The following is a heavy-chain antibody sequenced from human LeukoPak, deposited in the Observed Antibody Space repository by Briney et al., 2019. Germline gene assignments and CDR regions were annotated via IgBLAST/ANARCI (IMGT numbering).Heavy chain of an antibody. CDR3: ASVGSGYRPLDY. Sequence: ASVKVSCKASGYTLTGYYMHWVRQAPGQGRAWMGWINPNSGGTNYAQKFQGRVTMTRDTSISTAYMELSRLRSDDTAVYYCASVGSGYRPLDYWGQGTLVTVSS. V-gene: IGHV1-2*02. CDR1: GYTLTGYY. J-gene: IGHJ4*02. D-gene: IGHD3-9*01. CDR2: INPNSGGT.